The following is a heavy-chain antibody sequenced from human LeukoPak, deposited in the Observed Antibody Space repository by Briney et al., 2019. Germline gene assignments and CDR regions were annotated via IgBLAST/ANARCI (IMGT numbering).Heavy chain of an antibody. CDR2: TLPIFGIV. CDR1: GGTFTSYA. Sequence: SVKVSDTPSGGTFTSYAIRWVRQAPGQGLEWMGGTLPIFGIVNYAQKFPGRVRITTDESTSTAYMQWRSPSSEPTPGSYSARTAKDYSNEPGHYMDVWGEGTSVTVSS. CDR3: ARTAKDYSNEPGHYMDV. J-gene: IGHJ6*03. V-gene: IGHV1-69*05. D-gene: IGHD4-11*01.